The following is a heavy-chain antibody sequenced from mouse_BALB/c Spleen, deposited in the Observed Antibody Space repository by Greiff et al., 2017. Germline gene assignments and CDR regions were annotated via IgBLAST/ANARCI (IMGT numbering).Heavy chain of an antibody. Sequence: EVKLVESGPSLVKPSQTLSLTCSVTGDSITSGYWNWIRKFPGNKLEYMGYISYSGSTYYNPSLKSRISITRDTSKNQYYLQLNSVTTEDTATYYCARSYYYGSSYGGYAMDYWGQGTSVTVSS. CDR2: ISYSGST. CDR3: ARSYYYGSSYGGYAMDY. J-gene: IGHJ4*01. CDR1: GDSITSGY. V-gene: IGHV3-8*02. D-gene: IGHD1-1*01.